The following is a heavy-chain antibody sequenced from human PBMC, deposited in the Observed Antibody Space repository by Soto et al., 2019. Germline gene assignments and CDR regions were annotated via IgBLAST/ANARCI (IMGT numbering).Heavy chain of an antibody. D-gene: IGHD4-17*01. J-gene: IGHJ4*02. Sequence: RASVKVSCKASGYTFTGYYMHWVRQAPGQGLEWMGWINPNSGGTNYAQKFQGRVTMTRDTSISTAYMELSRLRSDDTAVYYCARDSDYGDYFDYWGQGTLVTSPQ. CDR2: INPNSGGT. CDR1: GYTFTGYY. CDR3: ARDSDYGDYFDY. V-gene: IGHV1-2*02.